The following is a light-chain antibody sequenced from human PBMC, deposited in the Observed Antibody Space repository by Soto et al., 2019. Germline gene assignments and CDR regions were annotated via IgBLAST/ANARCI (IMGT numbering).Light chain of an antibody. J-gene: IGLJ1*01. CDR3: SSYTGRNTHV. V-gene: IGLV2-14*01. CDR1: SSDVGGYNF. CDR2: DVS. Sequence: QSALTQAASVSVFPGQSITISCTGTSSDVGGYNFVSWYQQHPGKAPKLIIYDVSNRPSGVSYRFSGSKSGNTASLTISGLQAEDEADYYCSSYTGRNTHVFGPGTKVTVL.